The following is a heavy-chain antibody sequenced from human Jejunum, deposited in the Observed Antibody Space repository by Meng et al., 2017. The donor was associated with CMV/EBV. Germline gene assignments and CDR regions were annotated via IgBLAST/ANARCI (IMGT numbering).Heavy chain of an antibody. CDR3: ATARRGCSSDTCYLEN. V-gene: IGHV4-4*02. CDR2: KFHSGLT. J-gene: IGHJ4*02. Sequence: QVQLQASGPGLVKPSETLSLTCVVSGVSMSSNNWWNWVRQSPGKGLEWIGEKFHSGLTNYNPSLKSRLAISIDHSKNQVSLSLSSVTAADTAVYYCATARRGCSSDTCYLENWGQGTLVTVSS. CDR1: GVSMSSNNW. D-gene: IGHD2-2*01.